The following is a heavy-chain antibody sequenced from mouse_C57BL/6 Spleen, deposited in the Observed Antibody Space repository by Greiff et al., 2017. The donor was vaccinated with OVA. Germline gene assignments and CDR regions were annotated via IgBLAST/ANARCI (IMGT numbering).Heavy chain of an antibody. CDR1: GFTFSDYG. Sequence: EVKLVESGGGLVKPGGSLKLSCAASGFTFSDYGMHWVRQAPEKGLEWVAYISSGSSTIYYADTVKGRFTISRDNAKNTLFLQMTSLRSEDTAMYYCARWGGYYGSYWGQGTTLTVSS. D-gene: IGHD2-3*01. CDR3: ARWGGYYGSY. J-gene: IGHJ2*01. V-gene: IGHV5-17*01. CDR2: ISSGSSTI.